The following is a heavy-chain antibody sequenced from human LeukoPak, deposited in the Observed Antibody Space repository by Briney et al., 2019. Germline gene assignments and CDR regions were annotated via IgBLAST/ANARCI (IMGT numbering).Heavy chain of an antibody. V-gene: IGHV4-59*08. CDR1: GGSISSYY. Sequence: SETLSLTCTVSGGSISSYYWSWIRQPPGKGLEWIGYIYYSGSTNYNPSLKSRVTISVDTSKNQFSLKVTSVTAADTAIFFCARHDTVAGLTDWGQGKLVSVSS. J-gene: IGHJ4*02. D-gene: IGHD6-19*01. CDR3: ARHDTVAGLTD. CDR2: IYYSGST.